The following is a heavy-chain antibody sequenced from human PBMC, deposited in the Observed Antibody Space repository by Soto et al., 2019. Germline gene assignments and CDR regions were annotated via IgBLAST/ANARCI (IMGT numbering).Heavy chain of an antibody. J-gene: IGHJ5*02. Sequence: SETLSLTCTVSGGSISSGDYYWSWIRQPPGKGLEWIGYIYYSGSTYYNPSLKSRVTISVDTSKNQFSLKLSSVTAADTAVYYCAXDKYDSSGYYAYNWFDPWGQGTLVTVSS. D-gene: IGHD3-22*01. CDR2: IYYSGST. V-gene: IGHV4-30-4*01. CDR3: AXDKYDSSGYYAYNWFDP. CDR1: GGSISSGDYY.